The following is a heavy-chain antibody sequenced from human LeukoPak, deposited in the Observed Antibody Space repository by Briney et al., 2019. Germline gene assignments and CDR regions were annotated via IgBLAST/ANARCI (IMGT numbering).Heavy chain of an antibody. J-gene: IGHJ4*02. V-gene: IGHV4-38-2*02. CDR3: ARDLTTPFGTHVY. CDR1: GYSISSDYY. CDR2: IFHNGNT. D-gene: IGHD3-10*01. Sequence: PSETLSLTCTVSGYSISSDYYWGWIRQPPGKGLEWIGNIFHNGNTYYNPSLKSRVTISVDTSKNQFSLKLSSVTAADTAVYYCARDLTTPFGTHVYWGQGTLVTVSS.